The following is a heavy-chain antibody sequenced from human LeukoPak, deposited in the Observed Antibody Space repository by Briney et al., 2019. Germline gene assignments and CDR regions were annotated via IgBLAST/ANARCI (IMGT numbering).Heavy chain of an antibody. J-gene: IGHJ6*03. CDR2: IGGSDGRT. V-gene: IGHV3-23*01. CDR1: GFTFSTYA. D-gene: IGHD3-22*01. CDR3: AKDSSSYDWGYMDV. Sequence: KAGGSLRLSCAASGFTFSTYAMSWVRQAPGTGLEWVSLIGGSDGRTRYADSVKGRFTISRDNSKNTLYLEMNSLRAEDTAVYYCAKDSSSYDWGYMDVWGKGTTVTISS.